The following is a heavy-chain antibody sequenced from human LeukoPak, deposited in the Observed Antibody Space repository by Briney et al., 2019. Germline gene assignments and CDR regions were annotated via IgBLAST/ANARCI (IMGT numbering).Heavy chain of an antibody. Sequence: SETLSLTCAVSGGSISSGGYSWSRIRQPPGKGLEWIGYIYHSGSTYYNPSLKSRVTISVDRSKNQFSLKLSSVTAADTAVYYCARGRGYSYGRFDYWGQGTLVTVSS. CDR2: IYHSGST. CDR1: GGSISSGGYS. V-gene: IGHV4-30-2*01. CDR3: ARGRGYSYGRFDY. J-gene: IGHJ4*02. D-gene: IGHD5-18*01.